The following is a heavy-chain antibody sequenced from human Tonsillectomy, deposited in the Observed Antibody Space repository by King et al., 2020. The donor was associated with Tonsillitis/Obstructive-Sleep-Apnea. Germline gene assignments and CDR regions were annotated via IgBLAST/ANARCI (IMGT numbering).Heavy chain of an antibody. CDR3: ARDNSSLPLYYFAMDV. J-gene: IGHJ6*04. CDR1: GGSISNYF. V-gene: IGHV4-59*01. Sequence: QLQDSGPGLVKPSETLSLTCTVSGGSISNYFWSWIRQSPGKGLEWIGDIYYSGSTRYNPSLKRRVTISLDTSKNQFSLKLSSVTAADTAVYYCARDNSSLPLYYFAMDVCGEGTTVTVSS. CDR2: IYYSGST. D-gene: IGHD3-10*01.